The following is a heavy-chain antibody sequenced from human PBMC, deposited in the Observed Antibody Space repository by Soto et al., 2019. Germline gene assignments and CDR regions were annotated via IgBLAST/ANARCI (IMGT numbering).Heavy chain of an antibody. D-gene: IGHD3-10*01. Sequence: QVQLVQSGAEVKKPGASVKVSCKSSGYTFTSYGMSWVRQAPGQGLEWMGWISAYNGNTNYAQKLQVRVTRTTDTSTSKAYMELRSLRSDDTAVYYCASAPRVYYGSGRSDYWGQGNLVTVSS. CDR2: ISAYNGNT. CDR3: ASAPRVYYGSGRSDY. CDR1: GYTFTSYG. J-gene: IGHJ4*02. V-gene: IGHV1-18*01.